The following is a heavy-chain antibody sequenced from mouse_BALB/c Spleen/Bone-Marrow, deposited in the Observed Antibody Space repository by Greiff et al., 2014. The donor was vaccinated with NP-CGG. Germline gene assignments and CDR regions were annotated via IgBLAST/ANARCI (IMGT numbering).Heavy chain of an antibody. CDR3: AREKDWVFDY. Sequence: QVQLPQSGAGLVEPGTSVKMSCKASGYTFTSYWVHWGKQRPGQGLEGIGDIYPGSDSTNYNEKFKSKATLTVDTSSSTAYMQLSSLTSEDSAVYYCAREKDWVFDYWGQGTTLTVSS. CDR1: GYTFTSYW. CDR2: IYPGSDST. V-gene: IGHV1-55*01. J-gene: IGHJ2*01. D-gene: IGHD4-1*01.